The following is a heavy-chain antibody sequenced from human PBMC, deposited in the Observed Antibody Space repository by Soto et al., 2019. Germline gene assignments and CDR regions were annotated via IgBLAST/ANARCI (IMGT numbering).Heavy chain of an antibody. CDR2: INAGNGNT. D-gene: IGHD3-22*01. CDR3: ARGFSYYYDSSGNFDY. Sequence: ASVKVSCKASGYTFTSYAMHWVRQAPGQRLEWMGWINAGNGNTKYSQKFQGRVTITRDTSASTAYMELSSLRSEDTAVYYCARGFSYYYDSSGNFDYWGQGTLVTVS. J-gene: IGHJ4*02. CDR1: GYTFTSYA. V-gene: IGHV1-3*01.